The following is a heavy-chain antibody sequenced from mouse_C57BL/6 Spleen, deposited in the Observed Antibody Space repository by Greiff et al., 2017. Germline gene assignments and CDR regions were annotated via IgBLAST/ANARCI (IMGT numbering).Heavy chain of an antibody. D-gene: IGHD2-4*01. V-gene: IGHV5-4*03. CDR2: ISDGGSYT. CDR1: GFTFSSYA. Sequence: EVKLMESGGGLVKPGGSLKLSCAASGFTFSSYAMSWVRQTPEKRLEWVATISDGGSYTYYPDNVKGRFTISRDNAKNNLYLQMSHLKSEDTAMYYCARVYDYDGWYYFDYWGQGTTLTVSS. J-gene: IGHJ2*01. CDR3: ARVYDYDGWYYFDY.